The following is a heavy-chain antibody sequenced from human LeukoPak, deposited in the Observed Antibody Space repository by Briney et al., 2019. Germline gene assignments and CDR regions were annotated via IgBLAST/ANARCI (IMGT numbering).Heavy chain of an antibody. CDR1: GYTFTGYY. Sequence: ASVKVSCKASGYTFTGYYMHWVRQAPGQGLEWMGWINPNSGGTNYAQKFQGRVTMTRDTSISTAYMELSRLRSDDTAVYYCARGGPYYYGSGSYYYWGQGTLVTVSS. CDR3: ARGGPYYYGSGSYYY. V-gene: IGHV1-2*02. CDR2: INPNSGGT. D-gene: IGHD3-10*01. J-gene: IGHJ4*02.